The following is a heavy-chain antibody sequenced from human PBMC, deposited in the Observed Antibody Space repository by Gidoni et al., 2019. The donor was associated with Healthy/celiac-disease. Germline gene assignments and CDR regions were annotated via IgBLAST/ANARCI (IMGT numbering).Heavy chain of an antibody. Sequence: QVQLQESGPGLVKPSQTLSLTCTVSGGSISSGSYYWNWFRQPAGKGLEWIGRIYTSGTTSYNPSLKSRVTISVDTSKNQFSLKLSSVTAADTAVYYCARVSDFWSGYRGFDPWGQGTLVTVSS. V-gene: IGHV4-61*02. CDR2: IYTSGTT. CDR1: GGSISSGSYY. D-gene: IGHD3-3*01. CDR3: ARVSDFWSGYRGFDP. J-gene: IGHJ5*02.